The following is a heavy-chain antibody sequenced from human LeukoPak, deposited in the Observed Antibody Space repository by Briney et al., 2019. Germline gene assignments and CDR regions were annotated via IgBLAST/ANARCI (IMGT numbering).Heavy chain of an antibody. CDR3: AKALYCSGGSCYPNYYYCMDV. CDR2: ISGSGGST. D-gene: IGHD2-15*01. CDR1: GFTFSSYA. Sequence: PGGSLRLSCAASGFTFSSYAMSWVRQAPGKGLEWVSAISGSGGSTYYADSVKGRFTISRDNSKNTLYLQMNSLRAEDTAVYYCAKALYCSGGSCYPNYYYCMDVWGKGTNVTDSS. J-gene: IGHJ6*03. V-gene: IGHV3-23*01.